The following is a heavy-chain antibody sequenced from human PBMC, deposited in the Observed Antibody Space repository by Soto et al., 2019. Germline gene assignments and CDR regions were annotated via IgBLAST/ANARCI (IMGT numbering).Heavy chain of an antibody. CDR2: ISSSSSTI. V-gene: IGHV3-48*03. D-gene: IGHD3-3*01. J-gene: IGHJ6*02. Sequence: QAGGSLRLSCEAYGFTFNVYEVNWVRQAPGTGLEWVSYISSSSSTIYYADSVKGRFTISRDNAKNSLYLQMNSLRAEDTAVYYCAREGDFWSGLDYGLDVWGQGTTVTVSS. CDR3: AREGDFWSGLDYGLDV. CDR1: GFTFNVYE.